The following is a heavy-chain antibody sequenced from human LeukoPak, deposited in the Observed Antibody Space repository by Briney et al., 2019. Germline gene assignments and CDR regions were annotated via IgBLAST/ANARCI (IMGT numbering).Heavy chain of an antibody. V-gene: IGHV3-30*09. CDR1: GFSFSSYS. Sequence: GGSLRLSCAASGFSFSSYSIHWVRQAPGKGLEWVAVISSDGNSRNFALSVKGRFAISRDNSKNTLFLQMNNLRSEDTALYYCVSPTADYPFLYYFDSWGQGTLVTVSS. D-gene: IGHD5-12*01. CDR3: VSPTADYPFLYYFDS. CDR2: ISSDGNSR. J-gene: IGHJ4*02.